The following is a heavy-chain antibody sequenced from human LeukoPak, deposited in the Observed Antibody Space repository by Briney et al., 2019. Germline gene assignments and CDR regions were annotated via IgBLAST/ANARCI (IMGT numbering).Heavy chain of an antibody. CDR3: ASSPLGEAAGPIDYYFDY. J-gene: IGHJ4*02. D-gene: IGHD6-13*01. CDR2: IGSSSSYI. V-gene: IGHV3-21*01. Sequence: GGSLRLSCAASGFTVSSYSMNWVRQAPGKGLEWVSSIGSSSSYIYYADSVKGRFTISRDNAKNSLYLQMNSLRAEDTAVYYCASSPLGEAAGPIDYYFDYWGQGTLVTVSS. CDR1: GFTVSSYS.